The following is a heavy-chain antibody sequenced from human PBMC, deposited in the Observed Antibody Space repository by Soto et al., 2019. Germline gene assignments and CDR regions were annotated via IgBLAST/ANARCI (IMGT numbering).Heavy chain of an antibody. D-gene: IGHD2-2*01. CDR3: VRDQKYFRVNGNWFDS. CDR1: GYTSADFG. V-gene: IGHV1-18*04. Sequence: QVQLMQSGTEVKKPGASVTVSCKASGYTSADFGISWVRQAPGQGLEWMGWVSGNNGASNPAPKVQGRITMTLDTSTGASYMALRSLRSDDTAIYYCVRDQKYFRVNGNWFDSWGQGTLVSVSS. CDR2: VSGNNGAS. J-gene: IGHJ5*01.